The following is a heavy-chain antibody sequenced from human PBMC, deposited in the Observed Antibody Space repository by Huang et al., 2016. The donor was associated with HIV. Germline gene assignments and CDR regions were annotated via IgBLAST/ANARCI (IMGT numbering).Heavy chain of an antibody. CDR3: ARHPVAGFYFDF. V-gene: IGHV4-39*01. J-gene: IGHJ4*02. Sequence: QLQLQESGPGLVKPSGTLSLSCTVSGASISGTSYYWGWIRQPPGKGLEWIGSIYYSGSTYYHPSLKSRVSVSVDASRNQFSLNLSSMTAADTAVYYCARHPVAGFYFDFWGQGTLVTVSS. D-gene: IGHD6-19*01. CDR1: GASISGTSYY. CDR2: IYYSGST.